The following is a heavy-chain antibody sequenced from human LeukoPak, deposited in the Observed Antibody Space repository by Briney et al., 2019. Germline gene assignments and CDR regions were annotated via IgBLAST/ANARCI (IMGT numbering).Heavy chain of an antibody. V-gene: IGHV1-69*05. D-gene: IGHD6-6*01. J-gene: IGHJ2*01. Sequence: SVKVSCKASGGTFSSYAISWVRQAPGQGLEWMGGIIPIFGTANYAQKFQGRVTITTDESTSTAYMELSSLRSEDTAVYYCARLGMYSSSPDWYFDLWGRGTLVTVSS. CDR2: IIPIFGTA. CDR1: GGTFSSYA. CDR3: ARLGMYSSSPDWYFDL.